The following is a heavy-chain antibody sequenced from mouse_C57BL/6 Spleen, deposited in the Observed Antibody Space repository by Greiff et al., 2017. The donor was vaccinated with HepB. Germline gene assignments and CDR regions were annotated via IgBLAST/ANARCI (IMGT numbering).Heavy chain of an antibody. CDR3: ASGYGSSYGYWYFDV. Sequence: EVMLVESGAELVKPGASVKLSCTASGFNIKDYYMHWVKQRTEQGLEWIGRIDPEDGETKYAPKFQGKATITADTSSNTAYLQLSSLTSEDTAVYYCASGYGSSYGYWYFDVWGTGTTVTVSS. J-gene: IGHJ1*03. D-gene: IGHD1-1*01. CDR1: GFNIKDYY. V-gene: IGHV14-2*01. CDR2: IDPEDGET.